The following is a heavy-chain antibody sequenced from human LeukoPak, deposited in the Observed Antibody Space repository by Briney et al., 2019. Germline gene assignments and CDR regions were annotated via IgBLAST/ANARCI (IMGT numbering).Heavy chain of an antibody. D-gene: IGHD3-22*01. J-gene: IGHJ1*01. CDR2: IYYSGST. Sequence: SETLSLTCTVSGGSISSSSYYWGWIRQPPGKGLEWIGSIYYSGSTYYNPSLKSRGTISVDTSKNQFSLKLSSVTAADTAVYYCARGLYYYDSSVWFQHWGQGTLVTVSS. CDR3: ARGLYYYDSSVWFQH. CDR1: GGSISSSSYY. V-gene: IGHV4-39*07.